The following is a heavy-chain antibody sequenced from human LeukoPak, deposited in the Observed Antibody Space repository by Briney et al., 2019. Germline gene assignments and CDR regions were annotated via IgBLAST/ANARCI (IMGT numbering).Heavy chain of an antibody. CDR1: GFTFGNYA. J-gene: IGHJ4*02. V-gene: IGHV3-23*01. D-gene: IGHD3-10*01. CDR2: ISGGGTST. Sequence: GSLRLSCAASGFTFGNYAMSWVRQAAGRGLEWVSTISGGGTSTYFADSVKGRFTISRDNSKNTLYLQMNSLRAEDTAVFYCAKGLRGTYPYYFDYWGQGTLVTVSS. CDR3: AKGLRGTYPYYFDY.